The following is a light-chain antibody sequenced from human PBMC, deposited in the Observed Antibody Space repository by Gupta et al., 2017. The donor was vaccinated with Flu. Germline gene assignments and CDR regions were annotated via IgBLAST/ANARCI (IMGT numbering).Light chain of an antibody. V-gene: IGKV3-11*01. Sequence: VVTQSPATLSFSPGETATLSCRASQYVSTYLDWYQQQPGQAPRLLILATSNRATGIPARFSGGGSGTDFTLTINDLEPEDVAVYYCQQRVKWPRTFGRGTKVEI. CDR1: QYVSTY. CDR2: ATS. CDR3: QQRVKWPRT. J-gene: IGKJ4*01.